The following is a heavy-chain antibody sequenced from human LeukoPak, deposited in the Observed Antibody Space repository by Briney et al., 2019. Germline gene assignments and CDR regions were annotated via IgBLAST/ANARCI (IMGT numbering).Heavy chain of an antibody. Sequence: SETLSLTCAVYGGSFSGYYWSWIRQPPAKGLEWIGEINHSGSTNYNPSLKSRVTISVDTSKNQFSLRLSSVTAADTAIYYCARAVSGRFDYWGQGTLVTVSS. CDR1: GGSFSGYY. J-gene: IGHJ4*02. CDR3: ARAVSGRFDY. D-gene: IGHD6-19*01. CDR2: INHSGST. V-gene: IGHV4-34*01.